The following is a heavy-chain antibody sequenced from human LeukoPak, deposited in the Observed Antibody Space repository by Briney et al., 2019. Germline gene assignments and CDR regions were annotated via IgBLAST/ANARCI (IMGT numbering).Heavy chain of an antibody. V-gene: IGHV1-69*05. CDR3: ARDGGIAAPSGPNFDY. CDR1: GGTFSSYA. CDR2: IIPIFGTA. J-gene: IGHJ4*02. D-gene: IGHD6-6*01. Sequence: AASVKLSCKASGGTFSSYAISWVRQAPGQGLEWMGRIIPIFGTANYAQKFQGSVTITTDESTSTAYMELSSLRSEDTAVYYCARDGGIAAPSGPNFDYWGQGTLVTVSS.